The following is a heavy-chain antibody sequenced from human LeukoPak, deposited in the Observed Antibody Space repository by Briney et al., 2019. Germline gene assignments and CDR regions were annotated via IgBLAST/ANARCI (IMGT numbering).Heavy chain of an antibody. CDR2: ISSASSYI. D-gene: IGHD1-26*01. J-gene: IGHJ4*02. CDR3: ARKYTGTYSRDLYFDY. V-gene: IGHV3-21*01. Sequence: GGSLRLSCAASGFTFSNYSMNWVRQAPGKGLEWVSSISSASSYIYYADSVKGRFTISRDIAKDSLYLQMNSLRAEDTAVYYCARKYTGTYSRDLYFDYWGQGTLVTVSS. CDR1: GFTFSNYS.